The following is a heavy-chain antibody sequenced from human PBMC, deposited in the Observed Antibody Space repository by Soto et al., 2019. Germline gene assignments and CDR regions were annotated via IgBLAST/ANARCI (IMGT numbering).Heavy chain of an antibody. J-gene: IGHJ4*01. V-gene: IGHV4-34*01. Sequence: PSETLSLTCAVYGGSFSGYYWSWIRQPPGKGLEWIGEINHSGSTNYNPSLKSRVTISVDTSKNQFSLKLSSVTAADTAVYYCARGRIIMVRGVIIRYYFDYWGQGTLVTVSS. D-gene: IGHD3-10*01. CDR3: ARGRIIMVRGVIIRYYFDY. CDR1: GGSFSGYY. CDR2: INHSGST.